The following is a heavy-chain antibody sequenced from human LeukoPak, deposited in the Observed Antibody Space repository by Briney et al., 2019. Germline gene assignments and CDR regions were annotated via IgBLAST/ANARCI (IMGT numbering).Heavy chain of an antibody. CDR3: AGYDILTGYYSYFDY. Sequence: SETLSLTCTVSGGSLSSYFWSWIRQPPGKGLESIGYIYYSGSTNYNPSLKSRVTISVDTSKNQFSLKLSSVTAADTAVYYCAGYDILTGYYSYFDYWGQGTLVTVSS. D-gene: IGHD3-9*01. V-gene: IGHV4-59*12. CDR1: GGSLSSYF. CDR2: IYYSGST. J-gene: IGHJ4*02.